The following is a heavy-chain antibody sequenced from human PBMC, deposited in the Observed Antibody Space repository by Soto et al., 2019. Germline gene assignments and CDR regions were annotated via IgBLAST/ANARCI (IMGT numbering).Heavy chain of an antibody. V-gene: IGHV3-30*18. CDR2: ISYDGSNK. CDR3: AKDVFPGATANPFDY. D-gene: IGHD1-26*01. CDR1: GFTFSSYG. Sequence: PGGSLRLSCAASGFTFSSYGMHWVRQAPGKGLEWVAVISYDGSNKYYADSVKGRFTISRDNSKNTLYLQMNSLRAEDTAVYYCAKDVFPGATANPFDYWGQGTLVTVSS. J-gene: IGHJ4*02.